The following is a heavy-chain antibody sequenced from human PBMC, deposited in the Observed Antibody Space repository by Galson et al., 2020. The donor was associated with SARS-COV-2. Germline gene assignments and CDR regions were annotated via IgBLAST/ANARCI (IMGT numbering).Heavy chain of an antibody. J-gene: IGHJ4*02. V-gene: IGHV4-31*03. CDR3: ARSLTDYDILTGHYTRTNYFDY. D-gene: IGHD3-9*01. CDR2: IYYSGST. Sequence: SETLSLTCTVSGGSISSGGYYWSWIRQHPGKGLEWNGYIYYSGSTYYNPSLKSRVTIPVDTSKNQFSLNLNSVTAADAAVYYCARSLTDYDILTGHYTRTNYFDYWGQGTLVTVSS. CDR1: GGSISSGGYY.